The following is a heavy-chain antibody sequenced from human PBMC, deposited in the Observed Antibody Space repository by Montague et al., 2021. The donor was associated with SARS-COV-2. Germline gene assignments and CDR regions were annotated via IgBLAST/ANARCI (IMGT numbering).Heavy chain of an antibody. J-gene: IGHJ6*02. Sequence: SETRSLTCTVSGGSISSYCWSWIRQPPGKGLEWIGYMYYSGSTNYNPSLKSRVTLSVDTSKNQFSLKLSSVTAADTAVYYCARVPYSSSGSFYYYYGIDVWGQGTTVTVSS. CDR3: ARVPYSSSGSFYYYYGIDV. D-gene: IGHD6-6*01. CDR1: GGSISSYC. CDR2: MYYSGST. V-gene: IGHV4-59*13.